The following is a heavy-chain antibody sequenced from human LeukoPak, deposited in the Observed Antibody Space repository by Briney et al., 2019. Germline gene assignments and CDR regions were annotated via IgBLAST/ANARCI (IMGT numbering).Heavy chain of an antibody. J-gene: IGHJ4*02. D-gene: IGHD3-3*01. CDR1: GGSTSSSNYY. Sequence: PSETLSLTCTVSGGSTSSSNYYWGWIRQPPGKGLEWIGVIHYSGNTYYNPSLKSRVTISVDTSKNQFSLKLSSVTAADTAVYYCARLGAGPTYYDFWSGYSSFYFDYWGQGTLVTVSS. CDR2: IHYSGNT. CDR3: ARLGAGPTYYDFWSGYSSFYFDY. V-gene: IGHV4-39*01.